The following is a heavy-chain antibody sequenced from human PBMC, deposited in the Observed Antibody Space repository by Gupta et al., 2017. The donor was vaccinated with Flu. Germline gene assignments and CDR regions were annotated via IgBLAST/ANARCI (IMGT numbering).Heavy chain of an antibody. Sequence: EVQLVESGGGVVRHGGSLSLSCAASGLPFDEYGMSWVLQAPGKGLEWVSGSNWNGGSTGYADSVKGRFTISRDNAKNSLYLQMNSLRAEDTALYHCARAAGITPHDAFDIWGQGTMVTVAS. CDR1: GLPFDEYG. D-gene: IGHD1-20*01. CDR2: SNWNGGST. J-gene: IGHJ3*02. CDR3: ARAAGITPHDAFDI. V-gene: IGHV3-20*01.